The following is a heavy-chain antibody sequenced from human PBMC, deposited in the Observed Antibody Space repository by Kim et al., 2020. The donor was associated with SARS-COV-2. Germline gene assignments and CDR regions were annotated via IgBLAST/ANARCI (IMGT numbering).Heavy chain of an antibody. CDR2: IYYSGST. J-gene: IGHJ4*02. CDR3: ARAGYSSSWGDRFDY. V-gene: IGHV4-31*03. Sequence: SETLSITCTVSGGSISSGGYYWSWIRQHPGKGLEWIGYIYYSGSTYYNPSLKSRVTISVDTSKNQFSLKLSSVTAADTAVYYCARAGYSSSWGDRFDYWGQGTLVTVSS. D-gene: IGHD6-13*01. CDR1: GGSISSGGYY.